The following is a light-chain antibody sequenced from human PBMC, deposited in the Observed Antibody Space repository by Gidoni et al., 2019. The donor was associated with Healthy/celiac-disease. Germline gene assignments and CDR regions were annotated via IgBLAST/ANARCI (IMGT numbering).Light chain of an antibody. J-gene: IGKJ4*01. CDR2: GAS. CDR1: QSVSSSY. CDR3: QQYGSSPGLT. V-gene: IGKV3-20*01. Sequence: EILLTQSPGTLSLSPGERATLSGRASQSVSSSYLAWYQQKPGQAPRLLIYGASSRATGIPDRFSGSGSGTDFTLTISRLEPEDFAVYYCQQYGSSPGLTFGGGTKVEIK.